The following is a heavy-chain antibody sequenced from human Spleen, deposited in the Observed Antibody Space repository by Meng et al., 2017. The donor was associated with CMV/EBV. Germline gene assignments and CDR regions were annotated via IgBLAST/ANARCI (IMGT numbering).Heavy chain of an antibody. CDR2: IDSGSSTI. V-gene: IGHV3-48*04. Sequence: LSLTCAASGFTFSSYSMIWVRQPPGEGLEWVSYIDSGSSTIYYADSVKGRFTISRDNAKNSLYLQMNSLRAEDTAVYYCARGERRYCSSTSCQAFDYWGQGTLVTVSS. D-gene: IGHD2-2*01. CDR3: ARGERRYCSSTSCQAFDY. CDR1: GFTFSSYS. J-gene: IGHJ4*02.